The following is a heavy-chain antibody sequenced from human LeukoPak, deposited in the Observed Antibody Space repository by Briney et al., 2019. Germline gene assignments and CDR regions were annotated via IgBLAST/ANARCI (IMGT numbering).Heavy chain of an antibody. Sequence: SETLSLTCSVSSSSINNFYWTWIRQPPGKGPEWIGYIYHNGSTNYSPSLKSRVTISLDTSKNQFPLKLSSVTAADTAVYSCARGHRVGLTPRWFDPWGQGILVTVPS. CDR2: IYHNGST. D-gene: IGHD1-26*01. CDR1: SSSINNFY. CDR3: ARGHRVGLTPRWFDP. J-gene: IGHJ5*02. V-gene: IGHV4-59*01.